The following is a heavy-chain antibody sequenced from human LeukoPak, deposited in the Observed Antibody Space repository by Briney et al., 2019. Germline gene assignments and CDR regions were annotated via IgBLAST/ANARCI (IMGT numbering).Heavy chain of an antibody. V-gene: IGHV4-59*12. D-gene: IGHD4-17*01. CDR3: ARGSEVTTYYYYMDV. J-gene: IGHJ6*03. Sequence: SETLSLTCTVSGASISSYYWSWIRQPPGKGLEWIGYIYYRGSNNYNPSLKSRVTMSVDTSKNQFSLKLSSVTAADTAVYYCARGSEVTTYYYYMDVWGKGTTVTISS. CDR1: GASISSYY. CDR2: IYYRGSN.